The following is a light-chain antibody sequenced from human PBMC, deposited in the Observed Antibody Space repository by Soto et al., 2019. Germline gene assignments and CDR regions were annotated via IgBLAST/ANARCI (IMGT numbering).Light chain of an antibody. CDR2: SAS. CDR1: QYIGNY. CDR3: QSNYILPWT. J-gene: IGKJ1*01. Sequence: DIQMTQSPSSLSASIVDRVTVTFRASQYIGNYLNWYQPKPGKAPQLLIYSASTLQIWVPSRFSGSVSGTDFTLTITTLQPDDFASYYCQSNYILPWTFGQGTKVDIK. V-gene: IGKV1-39*01.